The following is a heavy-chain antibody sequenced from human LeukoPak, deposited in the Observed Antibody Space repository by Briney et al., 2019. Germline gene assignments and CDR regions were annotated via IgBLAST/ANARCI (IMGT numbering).Heavy chain of an antibody. Sequence: ASVKVSCKASGYMFTNYGISWVRQAPGQGLEWMGWISGDNDNTYYAQKYQGIVTMTTDTSTNTAYMELRSLRSDDTAVYYCARATSLGDSSGYYYADSWGQGTLVTVSS. CDR2: ISGDNDNT. CDR1: GYMFTNYG. D-gene: IGHD3-22*01. CDR3: ARATSLGDSSGYYYADS. J-gene: IGHJ5*01. V-gene: IGHV1-18*01.